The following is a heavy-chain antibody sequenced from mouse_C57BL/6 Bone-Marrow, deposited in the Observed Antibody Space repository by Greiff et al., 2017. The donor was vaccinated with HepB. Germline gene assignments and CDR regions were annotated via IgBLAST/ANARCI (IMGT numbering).Heavy chain of an antibody. CDR2: IYPGGGYT. Sequence: VQLQQSGAELVRPGTSVKMSCKASGYTFTNYWIGWAKQRPGHGLEWIGDIYPGGGYTNYNEKFKGKATLTADTSSSTAYMQFSSLTSEDSAIYYCARRADWDGGYFDVWGTGTTVTVSS. J-gene: IGHJ1*03. CDR1: GYTFTNYW. D-gene: IGHD4-1*01. CDR3: ARRADWDGGYFDV. V-gene: IGHV1-63*01.